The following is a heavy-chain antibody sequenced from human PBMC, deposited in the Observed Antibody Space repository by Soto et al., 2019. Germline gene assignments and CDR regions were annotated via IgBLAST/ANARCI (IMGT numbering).Heavy chain of an antibody. CDR2: IYSGGST. D-gene: IGHD5-18*01. CDR1: GVTVSSNY. CDR3: ARHGYNYGGGYFDY. J-gene: IGHJ4*02. V-gene: IGHV3-66*04. Sequence: EVQLVESGGGLVQPGGSRRLSCAASGVTVSSNYMSWVRQAPGKGLEWVSVIYSGGSTYYADSVKGRFTISRDNSKNTLYLQMHSLRAEDTAVYYCARHGYNYGGGYFDYWGQGTLVTVSS.